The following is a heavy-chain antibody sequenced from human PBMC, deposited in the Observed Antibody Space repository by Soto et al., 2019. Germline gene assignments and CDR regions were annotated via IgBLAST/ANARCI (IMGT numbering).Heavy chain of an antibody. Sequence: SETLSLTCAVYGGSFSGYYWSWIRQPPGKGLEWIGEINRSGSTNYNPSLKSRVTISVDTSKNQFSLKLSSVTAADTAVYYCARGYDFWSGYLLDYWGQGTLVTVSS. D-gene: IGHD3-3*01. J-gene: IGHJ4*02. V-gene: IGHV4-34*01. CDR2: INRSGST. CDR1: GGSFSGYY. CDR3: ARGYDFWSGYLLDY.